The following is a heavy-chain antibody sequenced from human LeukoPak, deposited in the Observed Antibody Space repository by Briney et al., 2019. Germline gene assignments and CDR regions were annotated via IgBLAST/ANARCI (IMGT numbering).Heavy chain of an antibody. J-gene: IGHJ4*02. CDR2: ISGSGGGT. V-gene: IGHV3-23*01. CDR1: EFTFSSYA. Sequence: GGSLRLSCAASEFTFSSYAMSWVRQAPGKGLEWVSAISGSGGGTYYADSVKGRFTISRDNSKNTLYVQMNSLRAEDTAVYYCAKAAGRGYNYGDYFDYWGQGTLVTVSS. CDR3: AKAAGRGYNYGDYFDY. D-gene: IGHD5-18*01.